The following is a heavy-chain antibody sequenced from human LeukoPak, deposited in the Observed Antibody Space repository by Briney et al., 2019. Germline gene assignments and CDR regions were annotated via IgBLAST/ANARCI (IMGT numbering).Heavy chain of an antibody. V-gene: IGHV3-7*01. Sequence: GGSLRLSCVASGFTFSSYWMSWVRQTPGKGLEWVANIKQDGSEKNYVDSVKGRFTISRDNAKNSLYLQMNSLRADDTAVYYCARERGSGSYHPFDPWGQGTLATVSS. CDR1: GFTFSSYW. D-gene: IGHD3-10*01. J-gene: IGHJ5*02. CDR2: IKQDGSEK. CDR3: ARERGSGSYHPFDP.